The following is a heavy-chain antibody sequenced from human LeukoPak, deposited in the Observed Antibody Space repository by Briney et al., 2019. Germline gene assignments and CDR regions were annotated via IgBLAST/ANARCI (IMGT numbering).Heavy chain of an antibody. CDR2: ISWNSGSI. Sequence: GGSLRLSCAASGFTFDDYAMHWVRQAPGKGLEWVSGISWNSGSIGYADSVKGRFTISRDNAKNSLYLQMNSLRAEDTALYYCARVTHYYGSGSRYYYYGMDVWGQGTTVTVSS. J-gene: IGHJ6*02. V-gene: IGHV3-9*01. CDR1: GFTFDDYA. D-gene: IGHD3-10*01. CDR3: ARVTHYYGSGSRYYYYGMDV.